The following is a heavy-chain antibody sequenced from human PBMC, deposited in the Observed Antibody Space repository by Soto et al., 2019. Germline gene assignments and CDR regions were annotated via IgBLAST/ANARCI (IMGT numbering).Heavy chain of an antibody. V-gene: IGHV1-18*01. D-gene: IGHD2-15*01. Sequence: VASVKVSCKASGYTFTSYGISWVRQAPGQGLEWMGWICAYNGNTNYAQKLQGRVTMTTDTSTSTAYMELRSLRSDDTAVYYCARGVVDYYYYYMDVWCKGTTVTVSS. CDR3: ARGVVDYYYYYMDV. CDR1: GYTFTSYG. J-gene: IGHJ6*03. CDR2: ICAYNGNT.